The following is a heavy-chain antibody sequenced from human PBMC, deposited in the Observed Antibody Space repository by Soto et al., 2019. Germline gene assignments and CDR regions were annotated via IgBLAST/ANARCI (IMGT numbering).Heavy chain of an antibody. CDR3: ARGAIGSGSYPRGNWFDP. CDR2: IYPGDSDT. V-gene: IGHV5-51*01. J-gene: IGHJ5*02. D-gene: IGHD3-10*01. CDR1: GYGFNTNW. Sequence: ESLKISCKGSGYGFNTNWIGWVRQMPGKGLEWMGIIYPGDSDTRYSPSFQGQVTISADKSISTAYLQWTSLKAPDTAIYYCARGAIGSGSYPRGNWFDPWGQGTLVTVSS.